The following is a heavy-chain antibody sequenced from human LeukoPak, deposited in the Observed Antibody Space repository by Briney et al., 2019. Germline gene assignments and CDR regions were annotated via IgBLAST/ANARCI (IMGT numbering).Heavy chain of an antibody. CDR2: INHSGRT. V-gene: IGHV4-34*01. CDR3: ARAEINDYSRY. CDR1: GGSFSGYY. J-gene: IGHJ4*02. D-gene: IGHD4-11*01. Sequence: SETLSLTCSVSGGSFSGYYWTWIRQSPETGLEWIGEINHSGRTNYNPSLKSRVTISVDTSKNQFSLKLSSVTAADTAVYYCARAEINDYSRYWGQGIPVIVSS.